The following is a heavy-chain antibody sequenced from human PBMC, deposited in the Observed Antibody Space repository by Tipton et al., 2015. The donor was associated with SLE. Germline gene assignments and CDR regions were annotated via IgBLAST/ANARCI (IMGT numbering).Heavy chain of an antibody. CDR2: INHSGST. J-gene: IGHJ4*02. Sequence: TLSLTCTVSGGSVSSPIDYWSWIRQFPGKGLECIGDINHSGSTNYNPSLKSRATISVDTSKNQFSLKLSSVTAADATVYYCGRHAQRGGSGYALDNGGQGTLVIVSA. CDR3: GRHAQRGGSGYALDN. CDR1: GGSVSSPIDY. D-gene: IGHD5-12*01. V-gene: IGHV4-61*01.